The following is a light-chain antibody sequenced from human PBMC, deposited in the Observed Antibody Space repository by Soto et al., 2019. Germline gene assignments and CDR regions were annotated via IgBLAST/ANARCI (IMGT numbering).Light chain of an antibody. V-gene: IGKV4-1*01. J-gene: IGKJ4*01. CDR2: WAS. Sequence: DIVMTQSPDSLAVSLGEWATINCKSSQSVLYSSNNKNYLAWYQQKPGQPPKLLIYWASTRESGVPDRFSGSGSGTDFTLTISGLQAEDVAVYYCQQYYGPPLTFGGGTKVEIK. CDR1: QSVLYSSNNKNY. CDR3: QQYYGPPLT.